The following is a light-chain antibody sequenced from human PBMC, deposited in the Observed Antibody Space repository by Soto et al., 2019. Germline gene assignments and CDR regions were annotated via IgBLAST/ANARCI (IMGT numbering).Light chain of an antibody. CDR3: QQAASFPIT. Sequence: DIHMTQSPSSVSASVGYRFTITCRASQGVSTWLAWYQQKPGKAPNLLIYTASSLQSGVPSRFRGSGSGTDFTLTINGLQPEDFETYYRQQAASFPITFGQGTRLEIK. J-gene: IGKJ5*01. V-gene: IGKV1-12*01. CDR1: QGVSTW. CDR2: TAS.